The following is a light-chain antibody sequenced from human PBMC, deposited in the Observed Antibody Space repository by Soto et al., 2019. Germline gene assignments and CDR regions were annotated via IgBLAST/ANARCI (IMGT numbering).Light chain of an antibody. V-gene: IGKV3-15*01. CDR3: QQYDSSVLT. CDR1: QTISND. Sequence: EVVMTQSPATVSVSPGEGVTLSCRASQTISNDLAWYQQKPGQAPRLLIYGASTRATGVPARFSGGGSGTEFTLTISSLQSEDFAVYYCQQYDSSVLTFGGGTNVEI. CDR2: GAS. J-gene: IGKJ4*01.